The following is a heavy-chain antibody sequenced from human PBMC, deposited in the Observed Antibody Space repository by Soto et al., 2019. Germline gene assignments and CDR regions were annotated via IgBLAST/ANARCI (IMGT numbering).Heavy chain of an antibody. D-gene: IGHD3-10*01. J-gene: IGHJ5*02. V-gene: IGHV1-69*13. CDR1: GGTFSSYA. CDR2: IIPIFGTA. Sequence: VASVKVSCKASGGTFSSYAISWVRQAPGQGLEWMGGIIPIFGTANYAQKFQGRVTITADESTSTAYMELSSLRSEDTAVYYCARTSPNAGSGIWYNWFDPWGQGTLVTVS. CDR3: ARTSPNAGSGIWYNWFDP.